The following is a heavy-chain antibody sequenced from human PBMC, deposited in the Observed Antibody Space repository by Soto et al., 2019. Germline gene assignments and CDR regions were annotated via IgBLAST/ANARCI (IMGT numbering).Heavy chain of an antibody. CDR2: IYPSDSDT. D-gene: IGHD3-3*01. J-gene: IGHJ4*02. CDR3: ARGGVSTRTFDY. V-gene: IGHV5-51*01. Sequence: GESLKISCKGSGYNFAGYWIAWVRQMPGKGLELMGIIYPSDSDTRYRPSFQGQVTIPADKSISSAYLQWSSLRASDTAMYYCARGGVSTRTFDYWGQGTPVTVSS. CDR1: GYNFAGYW.